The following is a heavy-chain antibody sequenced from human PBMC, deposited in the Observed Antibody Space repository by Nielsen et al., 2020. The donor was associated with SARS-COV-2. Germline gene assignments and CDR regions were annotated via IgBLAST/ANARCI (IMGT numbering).Heavy chain of an antibody. V-gene: IGHV5-51*01. Sequence: GESLKISCKGSGYGFNNYWLGWVRQMPGKGLEWLGIIYPGKSETRYSSSFEGQVIFSVDKSINTAFMQWVSLEASDTAIYYCARLLRPWYFDLWGRATLVIVSS. CDR3: ARLLRPWYFDL. CDR2: IYPGKSET. CDR1: GYGFNNYW. J-gene: IGHJ2*01.